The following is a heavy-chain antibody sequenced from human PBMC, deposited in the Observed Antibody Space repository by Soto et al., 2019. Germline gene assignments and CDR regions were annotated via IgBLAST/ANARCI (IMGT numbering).Heavy chain of an antibody. CDR1: GGSISSGGYS. V-gene: IGHV4-30-2*01. Sequence: PSETLSLTCAVSGGSISSGGYSWSWIRQPPGKGLEWIGYIYHSGSTYYNPSLKSRVTISVDRSKNQFSLKLSSVTAADTAMYYCASTSPGDDILTGYSSAEYFQHWGQGTLVTVSS. D-gene: IGHD3-9*01. CDR2: IYHSGST. J-gene: IGHJ1*01. CDR3: ASTSPGDDILTGYSSAEYFQH.